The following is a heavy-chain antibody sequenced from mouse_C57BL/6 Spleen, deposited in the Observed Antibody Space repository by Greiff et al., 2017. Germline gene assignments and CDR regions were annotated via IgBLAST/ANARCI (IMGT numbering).Heavy chain of an antibody. V-gene: IGHV5-17*01. CDR2: ISSGSSTI. D-gene: IGHD4-1*01. Sequence: VQLVESGGGLVKPGGSLNLSCAASGFTFSDYGMHWVRQAPEKGLEWVAYISSGSSTIYYADTVKGRFTISRDNAKNTQFLQMTSLRSEDTAMYYCARETAYYFDYWGQGTTLTVSS. CDR1: GFTFSDYG. J-gene: IGHJ2*01. CDR3: ARETAYYFDY.